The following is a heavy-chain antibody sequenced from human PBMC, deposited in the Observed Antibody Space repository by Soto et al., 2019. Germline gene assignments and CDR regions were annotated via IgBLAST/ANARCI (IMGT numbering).Heavy chain of an antibody. J-gene: IGHJ5*02. CDR2: IYHSGST. CDR1: GYSISSGYY. CDR3: ARGGVVPASDYNWFDP. D-gene: IGHD2-2*01. V-gene: IGHV4-38-2*01. Sequence: SEALSLTCAVSGYSISSGYYWGWIRQPPGKGLEWIGSIYHSGSTYYNPSLKSRVTISVDTSKNQFSLKLSSVTAADTAVYYCARGGVVPASDYNWFDPWGQGTLVTVSS.